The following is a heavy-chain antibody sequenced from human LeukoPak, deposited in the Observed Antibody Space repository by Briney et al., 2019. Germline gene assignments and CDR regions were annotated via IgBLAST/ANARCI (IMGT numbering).Heavy chain of an antibody. CDR2: ISGSGGST. CDR1: GFTFSYFA. D-gene: IGHD6-13*01. J-gene: IGHJ4*02. CDR3: AKDKSRPAAAPPH. V-gene: IGHV3-23*01. Sequence: GGSLRLSCAASGFTFSYFAMTWVRQAPGTGLEWVSAISGSGGSTYYADSVKGRFTISRDNSKNTLYLQMNSLRAEDTAVYYCAKDKSRPAAAPPHWGQGTLVTVSS.